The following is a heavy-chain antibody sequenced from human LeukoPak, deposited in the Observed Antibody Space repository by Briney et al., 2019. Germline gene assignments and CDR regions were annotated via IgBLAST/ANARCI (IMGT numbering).Heavy chain of an antibody. CDR1: GFTFSDCY. CDR3: ARSGSYAEDAFDI. V-gene: IGHV3-11*01. CDR2: ISSSGSTI. D-gene: IGHD1-26*01. Sequence: GALLLSCAASGFTFSDCYMSWIRRAPGKGLEWVSYISSSGSTIYYADSVKGRFTISRDNAKNSLYLQMNSLRAEDAAVYYCARSGSYAEDAFDIWGQGTMVTVSS. J-gene: IGHJ3*02.